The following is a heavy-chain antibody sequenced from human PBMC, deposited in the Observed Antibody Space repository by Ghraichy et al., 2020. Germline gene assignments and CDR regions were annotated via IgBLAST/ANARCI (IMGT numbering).Heavy chain of an antibody. Sequence: SETLSLTCTVSGGSISSGSYSWTWIRQPPGKGLEWIGYIYYSGSAFYNPSLKSRVAISLDRFYINRFSLKLSSVTAADTAVYYCAVLASYGVDVWGQGTTVTVTS. CDR3: AVLASYGVDV. CDR2: IYYSGSA. V-gene: IGHV4-30-2*01. D-gene: IGHD3-3*01. J-gene: IGHJ6*02. CDR1: GGSISSGSYS.